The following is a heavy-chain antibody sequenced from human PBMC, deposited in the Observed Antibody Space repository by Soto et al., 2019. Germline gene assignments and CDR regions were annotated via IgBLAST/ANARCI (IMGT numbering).Heavy chain of an antibody. Sequence: QVQLMQSGAEVKKPGASVKVSCKASGDTFTDYYIHWVRQAPGQGLEWMGTVNPSGGHTTYAQHFLGSMTMTRDTSTSTLYMELTSLTSDDTAIYYCARGGHVVVVTAALDYWGQGTLVTVSS. CDR1: GDTFTDYY. J-gene: IGHJ4*02. CDR3: ARGGHVVVVTAALDY. V-gene: IGHV1-46*01. CDR2: VNPSGGHT. D-gene: IGHD2-21*02.